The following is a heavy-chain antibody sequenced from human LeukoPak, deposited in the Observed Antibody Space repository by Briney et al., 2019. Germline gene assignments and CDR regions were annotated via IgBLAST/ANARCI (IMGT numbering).Heavy chain of an antibody. J-gene: IGHJ4*02. Sequence: SETLSLTCAVFGGSFSGYYWSWIRQPPGKGLEWIGYIYYSGSTNYNPSLKSRVTISVGTSKNQFSLKLSSVTAADTAVYYCARRFWAPGSFDYFDYWGQGTLVTVSS. D-gene: IGHD3-16*01. CDR2: IYYSGST. V-gene: IGHV4-59*08. CDR3: ARRFWAPGSFDYFDY. CDR1: GGSFSGYY.